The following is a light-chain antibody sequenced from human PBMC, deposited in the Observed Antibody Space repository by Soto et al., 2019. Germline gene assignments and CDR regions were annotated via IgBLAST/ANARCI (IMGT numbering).Light chain of an antibody. CDR3: QQYGSSPPLT. V-gene: IGKV3-20*01. Sequence: EIVMTQSPATLSVSPGERATLSCRASQSVSSNLAWYQQKPGQAPRLLIYGASSRATGIPDRFRGSGSGTDFTLTISRLEPEDFAVYYCQQYGSSPPLTFGGGTKVDIK. CDR2: GAS. CDR1: QSVSSN. J-gene: IGKJ4*01.